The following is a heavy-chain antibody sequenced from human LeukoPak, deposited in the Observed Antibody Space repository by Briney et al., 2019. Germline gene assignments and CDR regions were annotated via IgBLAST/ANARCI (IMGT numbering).Heavy chain of an antibody. CDR2: IYTSGST. CDR1: GGSISSGSYY. V-gene: IGHV4-61*02. J-gene: IGHJ4*02. CDR3: ARVGYDSSGYYYYFDY. D-gene: IGHD3-22*01. Sequence: PSETLSLTCTVSGGSISSGSYYWSWIRQPAGKGLEWIGRIYTSGSTNYNPSLKSRVTISVDTSKNQFSLKLSSVTAADTAVYYCARVGYDSSGYYYYFDYWGQGTLVTVSS.